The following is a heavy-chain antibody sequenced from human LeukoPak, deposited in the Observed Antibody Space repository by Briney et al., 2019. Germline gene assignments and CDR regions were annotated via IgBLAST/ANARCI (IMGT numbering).Heavy chain of an antibody. CDR3: AELGITMIGGV. CDR1: GFTFSNYR. CDR2: ISSSRTI. V-gene: IGHV3-48*04. Sequence: GGSLRLSCAGSGFTFSNYRMNWVRQAPGKGLEWISYISSSRTIYYADSVKGRFTISRDNAKNSLYLQMNSLRAEDTAVYYCAELGITMIGGVWGKGTTVTISS. J-gene: IGHJ6*04. D-gene: IGHD3-10*02.